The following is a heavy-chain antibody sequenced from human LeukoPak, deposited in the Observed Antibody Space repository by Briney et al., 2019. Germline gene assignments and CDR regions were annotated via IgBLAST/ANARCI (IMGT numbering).Heavy chain of an antibody. V-gene: IGHV4-34*01. J-gene: IGHJ4*02. Sequence: PSETLSLTCAVYGGSFSGYYWSWIRQPPGKGLEWIGEINHSGSTNYNPSLKSRVTISVDTSKNQFSLKLSSVTAADTAVYYCATLVGYGSFFDYWGQGTLVTVSS. D-gene: IGHD3-10*01. CDR1: GGSFSGYY. CDR2: INHSGST. CDR3: ATLVGYGSFFDY.